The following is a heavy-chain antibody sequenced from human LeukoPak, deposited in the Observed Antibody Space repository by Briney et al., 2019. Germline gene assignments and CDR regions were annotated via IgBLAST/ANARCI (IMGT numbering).Heavy chain of an antibody. CDR1: GFTFSNYA. J-gene: IGHJ4*02. D-gene: IGHD6-13*01. V-gene: IGHV3-23*01. CDR2: VSSASGATT. CDR3: AKHLGYSSSHMDY. Sequence: GGSLRLSCVASGFTFSNYAMSWVRQAPGKGLEWVSSVSSASGATTYYADSVKGRFTISRDNSKSTLYLQMNSLRAEDTAVYYCAKHLGYSSSHMDYWGQGTLVTVSS.